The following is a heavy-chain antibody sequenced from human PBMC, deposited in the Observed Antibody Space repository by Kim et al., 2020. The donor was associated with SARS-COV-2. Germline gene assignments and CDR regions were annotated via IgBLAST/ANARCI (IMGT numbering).Heavy chain of an antibody. Sequence: PSLKSRVTISVDTSKNQFSLKLSSVTAADTAVYYCARGMGCSGGSCNDYWGQGTLVTVSS. CDR3: ARGMGCSGGSCNDY. J-gene: IGHJ4*02. V-gene: IGHV4-59*09. D-gene: IGHD2-15*01.